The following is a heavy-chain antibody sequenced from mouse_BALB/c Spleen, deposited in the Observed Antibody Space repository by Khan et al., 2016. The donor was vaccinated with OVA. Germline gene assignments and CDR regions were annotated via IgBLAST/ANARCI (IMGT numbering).Heavy chain of an antibody. D-gene: IGHD3-1*01. Sequence: EVQLQESGPSLVKPSQTLSLTCSVTGDSITTGYWNWIRKFPGNKLEYMGYIIYTGYTYYNPSLKSRISITRHTSNNQYYLQLNSVTDEDTATYYCARSPYRDAFVYWGQGTLVTVSA. CDR1: GDSITTGY. J-gene: IGHJ3*01. CDR3: ARSPYRDAFVY. V-gene: IGHV3-8*02. CDR2: IIYTGYT.